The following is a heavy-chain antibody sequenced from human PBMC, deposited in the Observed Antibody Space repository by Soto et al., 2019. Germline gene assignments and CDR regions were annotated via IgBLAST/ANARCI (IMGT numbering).Heavy chain of an antibody. CDR1: GFTFSSYA. J-gene: IGHJ6*02. CDR2: ISGSGGST. CDR3: AKALPYYGILTGYYPYYYYGMDV. D-gene: IGHD3-9*01. Sequence: GGSLRLSCAASGFTFSSYAMSWVRQAPGKGLEWVSAISGSGGSTYYADSVKGRFTISRDNSKNTLYLQMNSLSAEDTAVYYCAKALPYYGILTGYYPYYYYGMDVWGQGTTVTVSS. V-gene: IGHV3-23*01.